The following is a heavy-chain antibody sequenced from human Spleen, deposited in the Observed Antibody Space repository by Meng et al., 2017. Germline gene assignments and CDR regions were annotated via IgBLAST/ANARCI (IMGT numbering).Heavy chain of an antibody. J-gene: IGHJ6*02. Sequence: ASVKVSCKASGYTFAGYYIHWVRQAPGQGLEWMGRINPNSGGTNYTQKFQGRVTMTRDTSISTAYMELTRLRSDDSAVYFCARQYPSTHPPRYGMDVWGQGTTVTVSS. CDR3: ARQYPSTHPPRYGMDV. V-gene: IGHV1-2*06. CDR2: INPNSGGT. D-gene: IGHD2-2*01. CDR1: GYTFAGYY.